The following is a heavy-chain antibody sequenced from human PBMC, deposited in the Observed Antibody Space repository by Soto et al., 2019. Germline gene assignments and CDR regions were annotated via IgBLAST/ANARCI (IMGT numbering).Heavy chain of an antibody. D-gene: IGHD2-21*02. CDR2: IYYSGST. CDR3: ARVLKRRGGNSLFGPFDI. Sequence: SETLSLTCTVSGDSVSSDSYYWSWIRQPPGKGLEWIGYIYYSGSTDYNPSLRSRVTKSIDTSKNQFSLNLNSVTAADTAVYYCARVLKRRGGNSLFGPFDISARGTMVTVSS. CDR1: GDSVSSDSYY. V-gene: IGHV4-61*01. J-gene: IGHJ3*02.